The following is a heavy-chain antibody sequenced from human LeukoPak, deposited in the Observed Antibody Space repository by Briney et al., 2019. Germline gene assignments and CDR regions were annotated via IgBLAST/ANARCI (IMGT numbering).Heavy chain of an antibody. CDR2: INSDGSST. CDR1: GFTFSSYW. D-gene: IGHD4-17*01. V-gene: IGHV3-74*01. Sequence: GGSLGLSCAASGFTFSSYWMHRVRQAPGKGLVWVSRINSDGSSTSYADSVKGRFTISRDNAKNTLYLQMNSLRAEDTAVYYCARDTDTVTTILDYWGQGTLVTVSS. CDR3: ARDTDTVTTILDY. J-gene: IGHJ4*02.